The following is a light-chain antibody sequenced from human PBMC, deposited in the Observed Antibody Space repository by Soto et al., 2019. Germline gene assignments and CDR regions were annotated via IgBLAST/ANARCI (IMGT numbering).Light chain of an antibody. J-gene: IGKJ3*01. Sequence: EMVLTQSPATLSSSPGGRATLSCRASQSISDNIAWYQQKPGQAPRLLIYGASIRATGIPDRFSGRGSGTEFTLTISRLEPEDFAVYYCQQYGSSPFTFGPGTKVDI. V-gene: IGKV3-20*01. CDR2: GAS. CDR1: QSISDN. CDR3: QQYGSSPFT.